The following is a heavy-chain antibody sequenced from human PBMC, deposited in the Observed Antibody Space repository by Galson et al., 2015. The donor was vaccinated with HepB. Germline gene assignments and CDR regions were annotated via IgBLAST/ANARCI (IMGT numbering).Heavy chain of an antibody. D-gene: IGHD1-1*01. Sequence: CAISGDSVSSNSAGWNWIRQSPSRGLEWLGRTCYRSKWYNDNAVSVKSRITINPDTSKNQFSLQLNSVTPEDTAVYYCARERAWTVDYWGQGTLVTVSS. J-gene: IGHJ4*02. V-gene: IGHV6-1*01. CDR2: TCYRSKWYN. CDR1: GDSVSSNSAG. CDR3: ARERAWTVDY.